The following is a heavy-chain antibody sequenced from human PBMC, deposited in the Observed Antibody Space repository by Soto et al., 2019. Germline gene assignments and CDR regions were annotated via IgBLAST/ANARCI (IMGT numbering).Heavy chain of an antibody. D-gene: IGHD2-2*01. CDR3: ARRSSTYLNEIIYDP. CDR1: RYTFTSYD. Sequence: ASVQVSCKASRYTFTSYDIFWVRQSPGRGLEWMGWTKTDSGDTHYPQNFQGRVTMTRDMSISTAYMELNNLVSDDTAVYYCARRSSTYLNEIIYDPWGQGTLVTVSS. V-gene: IGHV1-2*02. J-gene: IGHJ5*02. CDR2: TKTDSGDT.